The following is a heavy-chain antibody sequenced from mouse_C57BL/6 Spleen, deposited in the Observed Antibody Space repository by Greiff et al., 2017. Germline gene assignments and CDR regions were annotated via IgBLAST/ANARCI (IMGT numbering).Heavy chain of an antibody. CDR3: ATRLDY. V-gene: IGHV5-6*01. CDR2: ISSGGSYT. CDR1: GFTFSSYG. Sequence: EVQVVESGGDLVKPGGSLKLSCAVSGFTFSSYGMSWVRQTPDKRLAWVATISSGGSYTYYPDSVKGRFTISRANAKNTLYLQMSRLKSADTAMYYCATRLDYWGQGTTLTVSS. J-gene: IGHJ2*01.